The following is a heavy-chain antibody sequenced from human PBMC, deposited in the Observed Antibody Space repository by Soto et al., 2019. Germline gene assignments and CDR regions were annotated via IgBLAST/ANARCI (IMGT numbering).Heavy chain of an antibody. D-gene: IGHD3-10*01. CDR3: ARTATMVRGATYYFDY. V-gene: IGHV1-3*01. Sequence: QVQLVQSGAEVKKPGASVKVSCKASGYTFTSYAMHWVRQAPGQRLEWMGWINAGNGNTKYSQKFQGRVTITRDTSASTAYMELSSLRSEDTAVYYCARTATMVRGATYYFDYWSQGTLVTVSS. J-gene: IGHJ4*02. CDR1: GYTFTSYA. CDR2: INAGNGNT.